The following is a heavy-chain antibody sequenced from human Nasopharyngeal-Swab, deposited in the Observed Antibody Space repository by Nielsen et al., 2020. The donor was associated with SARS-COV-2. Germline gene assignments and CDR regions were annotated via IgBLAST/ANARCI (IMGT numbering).Heavy chain of an antibody. D-gene: IGHD3-9*01. CDR3: ARLLRYFDWLFFDY. CDR2: IYYSGST. J-gene: IGHJ4*02. CDR1: GGSISSGGHY. V-gene: IGHV4-31*03. Sequence: SETLSLTCTVSGGSISSGGHYWSWIRQHPGKGLEWIGYIYYSGSTYYNPSLKSRVTISVDTSKNQFSLKLSSVTAADTAVYYCARLLRYFDWLFFDYWGQGTLVTVSS.